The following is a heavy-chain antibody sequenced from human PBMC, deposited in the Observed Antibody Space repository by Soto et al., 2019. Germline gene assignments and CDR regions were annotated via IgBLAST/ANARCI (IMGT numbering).Heavy chain of an antibody. V-gene: IGHV3-30-3*01. CDR2: IPSDGSAQ. CDR1: GFTFRDYA. D-gene: IGHD1-1*01. CDR3: ARAVAGQVRSAWTWLDY. Sequence: QVQLVESGGGVVQPGRSLRLSCEASGFTFRDYAMHWVRQAPGKGLEWVAAIPSDGSAQHYADSVKGRFSISRDNSKNMLSLQMNSLRPEDAALYYCARAVAGQVRSAWTWLDYWGQGTLVTVSS. J-gene: IGHJ4*02.